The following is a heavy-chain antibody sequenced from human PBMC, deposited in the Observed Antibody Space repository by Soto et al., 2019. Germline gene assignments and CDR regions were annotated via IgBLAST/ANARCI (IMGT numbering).Heavy chain of an antibody. CDR1: GYTFTTYE. CDR3: ARGVGPRDNRFDP. J-gene: IGHJ5*02. V-gene: IGHV1-8*01. Sequence: GASVKVSCKASGYTFTTYEMNWVRQATGQGLEWMGRMNPNSGNTGYAQKFQGRVTMTRNTSIGTAYMELSSLRPEDTAIYYCARGVGPRDNRFDPWGQGTLVTVSS. D-gene: IGHD1-26*01. CDR2: MNPNSGNT.